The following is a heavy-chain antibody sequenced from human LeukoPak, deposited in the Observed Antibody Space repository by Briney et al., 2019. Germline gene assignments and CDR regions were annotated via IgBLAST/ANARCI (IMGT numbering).Heavy chain of an antibody. CDR2: IYSGGST. CDR3: ARDQDGYNNYFDY. CDR1: GFTFSSYS. V-gene: IGHV3-53*01. D-gene: IGHD5-24*01. J-gene: IGHJ4*02. Sequence: GGSLRLSCAASGFTFSSYSMNWVRQAPGKGLEWVSVIYSGGSTYYADSVKGRFTISRDNSKNTLYLQMNSLRAEDTAVYYCARDQDGYNNYFDYWGQGTLVTVSS.